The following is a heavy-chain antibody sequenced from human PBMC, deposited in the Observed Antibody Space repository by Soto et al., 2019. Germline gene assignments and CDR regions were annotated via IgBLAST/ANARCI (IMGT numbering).Heavy chain of an antibody. D-gene: IGHD6-19*01. J-gene: IGHJ4*02. CDR1: GFTFSSHW. V-gene: IGHV3-7*05. CDR2: IKQDGSEK. Sequence: EVQLVESGGGLVQPGGSLRLSCAASGFTFSSHWMSWVRQAPGKGLEWVANIKQDGSEKYYVDSVKGRFTISRDNAKNLLYLQMSSLRAEDTAVYYCARDRSGYSSGWCDYWGQGTLVTVSS. CDR3: ARDRSGYSSGWCDY.